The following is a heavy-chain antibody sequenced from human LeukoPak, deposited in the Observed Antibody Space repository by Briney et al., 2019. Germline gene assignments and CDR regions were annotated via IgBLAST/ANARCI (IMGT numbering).Heavy chain of an antibody. CDR3: ARERDCSGGSCNADY. J-gene: IGHJ4*02. V-gene: IGHV4-34*01. D-gene: IGHD2-15*01. Sequence: PSETLSLTCGVYGGSFSGYYWSWIRQPPGKGLEWIGEINHSGSTNYNPSLKSRVTISVDTSKNQFSLKLNSVTAADTGVYYCARERDCSGGSCNADYWGQGTLVTVSS. CDR2: INHSGST. CDR1: GGSFSGYY.